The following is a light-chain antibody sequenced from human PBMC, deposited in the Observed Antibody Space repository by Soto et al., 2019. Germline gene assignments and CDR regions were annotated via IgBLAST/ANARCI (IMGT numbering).Light chain of an antibody. CDR1: SSDVGGYNY. V-gene: IGLV2-8*01. Sequence: QSALTQPPSASGSPGQSVTISCTGTSSDVGGYNYVSWYQQHPGKAPKLMIYEVSKRPSGVPDRFSGSKSGNTASLTVSALQAEDEADYYCSSYAGSNIYVFGTGTKLTVL. J-gene: IGLJ1*01. CDR2: EVS. CDR3: SSYAGSNIYV.